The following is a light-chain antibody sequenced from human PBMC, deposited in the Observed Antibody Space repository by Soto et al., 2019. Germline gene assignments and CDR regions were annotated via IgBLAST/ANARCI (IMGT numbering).Light chain of an antibody. CDR2: EVS. Sequence: VMTQTPPSLSVAPGQPASISCKSSQSLLHITGETFLFWYLQKPGQSPQLLIYEVSTRVSGVPDRFSGSGSGTDFTLEISRVETDDVGIYYCMQSTQRPPTFGQGTRVEIK. V-gene: IGKV2D-29*02. CDR3: MQSTQRPPT. J-gene: IGKJ5*01. CDR1: QSLLHITGETF.